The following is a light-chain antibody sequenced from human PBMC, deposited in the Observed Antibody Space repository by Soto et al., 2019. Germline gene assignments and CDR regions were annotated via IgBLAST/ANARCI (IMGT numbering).Light chain of an antibody. Sequence: DIPMTQSPSSVSASVGDRVTITCRASQGISSWVAWYQQKPGKDPKLLIYAAASLQSGVPSRFSGSGSGTDFTLTSSSLQPEDFATYYCQQANRFPLTFGGGTTVDIK. J-gene: IGKJ4*01. CDR1: QGISSW. CDR2: AAA. CDR3: QQANRFPLT. V-gene: IGKV1-12*01.